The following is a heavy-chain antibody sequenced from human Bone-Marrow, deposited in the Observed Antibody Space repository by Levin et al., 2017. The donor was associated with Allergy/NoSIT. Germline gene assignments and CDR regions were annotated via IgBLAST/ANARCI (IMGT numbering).Heavy chain of an antibody. J-gene: IGHJ4*02. Sequence: GESLKISCAASGFTFSSYAMSWVRQAPGKGLEWVSAISGSGGSTYYADSVKGRFTISRDNSKNTLYLQMNSLRAEDTAVYYCAKSPLLQYDYVWGSYRYVDYWGQGTLVTVSS. CDR1: GFTFSSYA. D-gene: IGHD3-16*02. CDR3: AKSPLLQYDYVWGSYRYVDY. V-gene: IGHV3-23*01. CDR2: ISGSGGST.